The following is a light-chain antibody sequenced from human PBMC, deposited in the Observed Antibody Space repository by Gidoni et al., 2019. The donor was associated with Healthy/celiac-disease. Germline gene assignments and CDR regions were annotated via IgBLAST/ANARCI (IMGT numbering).Light chain of an antibody. Sequence: EIVLTQSPGTLSLSPGERATLSCRASQSVSSSYLAWYQQKPDQAPRLLIDGASSRAPGIPNRCSGRGSGTDFTLTISRLEPEDFAVYYCQQYSSLPTFGQGTKVEIK. J-gene: IGKJ1*01. V-gene: IGKV3-20*01. CDR1: QSVSSSY. CDR2: GAS. CDR3: QQYSSLPT.